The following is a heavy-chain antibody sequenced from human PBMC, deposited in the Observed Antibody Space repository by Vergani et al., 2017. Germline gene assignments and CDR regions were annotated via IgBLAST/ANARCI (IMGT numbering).Heavy chain of an antibody. D-gene: IGHD2-2*02. Sequence: EVQLVESGGGLVQPGGSLRLSCAASGFTFSSYEMNWVRQAPGKGLEWVSYISSSGSTIYYADSVKGRFTISRDNAKNSLHLQMNSLRAEDTAVYYCASDCSSTSCYTSEYVQHWGQGTLVTVSS. J-gene: IGHJ1*01. CDR1: GFTFSSYE. CDR2: ISSSGSTI. V-gene: IGHV3-48*03. CDR3: ASDCSSTSCYTSEYVQH.